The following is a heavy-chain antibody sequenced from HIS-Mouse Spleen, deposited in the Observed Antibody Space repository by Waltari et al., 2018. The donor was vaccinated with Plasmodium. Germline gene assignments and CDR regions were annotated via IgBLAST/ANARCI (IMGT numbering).Heavy chain of an antibody. CDR1: GGSISSSY. D-gene: IGHD6-13*01. CDR2: IYTSGST. CDR3: ARGPAAAGNWRHYGMDV. J-gene: IGHJ6*02. Sequence: QVQLQESGPGLVKPSETLSLTCPVSGGSISSSYWSWIRQPAGKGLEWIGRIYTSGSTNYNPSLKSRVTMSVDTSKNQFSLKLSSVTAADTAVYYCARGPAAAGNWRHYGMDVWGQGTTVTVSS. V-gene: IGHV4-4*07.